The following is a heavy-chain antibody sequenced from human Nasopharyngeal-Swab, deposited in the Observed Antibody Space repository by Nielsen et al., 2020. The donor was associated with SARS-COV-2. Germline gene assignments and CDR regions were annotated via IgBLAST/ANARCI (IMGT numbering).Heavy chain of an antibody. CDR3: AKVGDSSGYYYGMDV. Sequence: GESLKISCAASGFPFSSYAMSWVRQAPGKGLEWVSAISGSGGSTYYADSVKGRFTISRDNSKNTLYLQMNSLRAEDTAVYYCAKVGDSSGYYYGMDVWGQGTTVTVSS. D-gene: IGHD3-22*01. J-gene: IGHJ6*02. V-gene: IGHV3-23*01. CDR1: GFPFSSYA. CDR2: ISGSGGST.